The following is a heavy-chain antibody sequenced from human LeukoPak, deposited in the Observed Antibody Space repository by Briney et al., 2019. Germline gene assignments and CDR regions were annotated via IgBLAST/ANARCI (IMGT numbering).Heavy chain of an antibody. CDR1: GFTFSDSA. Sequence: GGSLRLSCAASGFTFSDSAMNWVRQAPGKGLEGVSYISSSGSTIYYADSVKGRFTISRDNAKNSLYLQMNSLRAEDTAVYYCAELGITMIGGVWGKGTTVTISS. V-gene: IGHV3-48*03. CDR2: ISSSGSTI. J-gene: IGHJ6*04. CDR3: AELGITMIGGV. D-gene: IGHD3-10*02.